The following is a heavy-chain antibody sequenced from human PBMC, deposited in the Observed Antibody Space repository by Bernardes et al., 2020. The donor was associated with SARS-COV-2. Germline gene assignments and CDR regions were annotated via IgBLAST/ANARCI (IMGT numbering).Heavy chain of an antibody. CDR2: IYYSGST. V-gene: IGHV4-39*01. J-gene: IGHJ4*02. D-gene: IGHD2-8*01. CDR1: GGSISSSSYY. CDR3: ARTVYYGVPFFDY. Sequence: SETLSLTCTVSGGSISSSSYYWGWIRQPPGKGLEWIGSIYYSGSTYYNPSLKSRVTISVDTSKNQFSLKLSSVTAADTAVYYCARTVYYGVPFFDYWGQGTLVTVSS.